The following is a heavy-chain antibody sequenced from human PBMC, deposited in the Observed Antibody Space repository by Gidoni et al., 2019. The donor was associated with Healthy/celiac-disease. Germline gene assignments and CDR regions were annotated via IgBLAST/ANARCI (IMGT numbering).Heavy chain of an antibody. J-gene: IGHJ4*02. D-gene: IGHD2-15*01. V-gene: IGHV3-53*01. Sequence: EVQRVESGGGLLQPGGPQRLSCAASGFTVSSNYMSWVRQAPGNGLEWVSVIYSGGSTYYAGSVKGRFTISRDNSKNTLYLQMNSLRAEDTAVYYCARDGVDWGQGTLVTVSS. CDR1: GFTVSSNY. CDR2: IYSGGST. CDR3: ARDGVD.